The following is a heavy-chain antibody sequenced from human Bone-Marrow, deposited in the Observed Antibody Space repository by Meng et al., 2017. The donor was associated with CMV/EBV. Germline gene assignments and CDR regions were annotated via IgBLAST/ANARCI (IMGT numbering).Heavy chain of an antibody. V-gene: IGHV4-39*07. D-gene: IGHD3-22*01. CDR1: GASIGSSTDY. CDR2: VYYSGST. J-gene: IGHJ5*02. CDR3: ARQIVVGLNWFDP. Sequence: SETLSLTCIVAGASIGSSTDYWGWIRQPPGKGLEWIGSVYYSGSTYYTPSLKSRVTMSVDTSKNQFFLKVISVTAADTAVYYCARQIVVGLNWFDPWGQGTLVTVYS.